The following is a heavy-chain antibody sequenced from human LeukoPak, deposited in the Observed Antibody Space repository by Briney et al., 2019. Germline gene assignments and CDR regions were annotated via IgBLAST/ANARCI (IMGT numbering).Heavy chain of an antibody. D-gene: IGHD2-15*01. V-gene: IGHV1-2*02. CDR2: INPNSGGT. CDR3: ARGYCSGGSCQALWYFDS. CDR1: GYTFTGYN. Sequence: GASVRVSCKASGYTFTGYNMHWMRQAPGQGPEWMGWINPNSGGTDYAQKFQGRVTMTRDTSISTAYMELSRLRSDDTAVYYCARGYCSGGSCQALWYFDSWGQGTLVTVSS. J-gene: IGHJ4*02.